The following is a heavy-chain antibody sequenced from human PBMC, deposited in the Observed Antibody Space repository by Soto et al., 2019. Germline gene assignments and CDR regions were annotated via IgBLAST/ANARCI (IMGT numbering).Heavy chain of an antibody. CDR1: GFTFSSYS. V-gene: IGHV3-48*01. CDR2: ISSSSSTI. D-gene: IGHD3-10*01. J-gene: IGHJ5*02. Sequence: ESGGGLVQPGGSLRLSCAASGFTFSSYSMNWVRQAPGKGLEWVSYISSSSSTIYYADSVKGRFTISRDNAKNSLYLQMNSLRAEDTAVYYCATQLWFGEANWFDPWGQGTLVTVSS. CDR3: ATQLWFGEANWFDP.